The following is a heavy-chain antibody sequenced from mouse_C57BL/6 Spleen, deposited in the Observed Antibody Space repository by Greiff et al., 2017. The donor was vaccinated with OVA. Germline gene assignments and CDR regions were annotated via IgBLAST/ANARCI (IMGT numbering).Heavy chain of an antibody. CDR2: IDPEDGET. J-gene: IGHJ2*01. D-gene: IGHD2-10*01. V-gene: IGHV14-2*01. CDR1: GFNINDYY. CDR3: AWAYYDNCVFDY. Sequence: VQLQQSGAEFVKPGASVKLSCTASGFNINDYYMHWVKQRTEKGLEWIGRIDPEDGETKYAPKLQGQATITADTTTNTPYLQLSRLKSEDTAVYCCAWAYYDNCVFDYWGQGTTLTVSS.